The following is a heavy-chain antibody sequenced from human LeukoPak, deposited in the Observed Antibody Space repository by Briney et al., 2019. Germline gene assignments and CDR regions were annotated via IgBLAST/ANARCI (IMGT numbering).Heavy chain of an antibody. D-gene: IGHD2/OR15-2a*01. V-gene: IGHV1-2*02. Sequence: ASVKVSCKASGYTFTSYDINWVRQATGQGLEWMGWMNPNSGGTNYAQKFQGRVTMTRDTSISTAYMELSRLRSDDTAVYYCARLRISKNWFDPWGQGTLVTVSS. CDR3: ARLRISKNWFDP. CDR2: MNPNSGGT. J-gene: IGHJ5*02. CDR1: GYTFTSYD.